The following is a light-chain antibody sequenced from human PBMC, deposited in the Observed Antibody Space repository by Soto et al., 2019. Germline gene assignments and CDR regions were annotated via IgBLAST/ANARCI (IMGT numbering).Light chain of an antibody. CDR3: QSYDSSLVGWV. J-gene: IGLJ3*02. V-gene: IGLV1-40*01. CDR1: SSNIGAGYD. Sequence: QSVLTQPPSVSGAPGQRVTISCTGSSSNIGAGYDVHWYQQLPGTAPKLLIYGNSNRPSGVPDRISGSKSGTSASLAITGLQAEDEADYYCQSYDSSLVGWVFGGGTQLTVL. CDR2: GNS.